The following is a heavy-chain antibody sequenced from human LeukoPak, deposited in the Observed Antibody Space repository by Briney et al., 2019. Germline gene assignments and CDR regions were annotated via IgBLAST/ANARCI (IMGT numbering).Heavy chain of an antibody. V-gene: IGHV3-74*03. CDR2: ITSDGIST. D-gene: IGHD2-2*01. J-gene: IGHJ4*02. CDR3: ARDWYHAIDY. CDR1: GFTFSSYW. Sequence: GGSLRPSCAASGFTFSSYWMHWVRQPPGKGLVWVARITSDGISTTYAESVKGRFTISRDNAKNTLYLQMNSLRAEDTAVYYCARDWYHAIDYWGQGALVTVSS.